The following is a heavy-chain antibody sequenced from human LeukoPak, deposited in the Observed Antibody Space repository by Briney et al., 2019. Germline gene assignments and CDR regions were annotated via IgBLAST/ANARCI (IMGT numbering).Heavy chain of an antibody. CDR3: ARQGGSYFQNYFDY. Sequence: GASVKVSCKASGGTFSSYAISWVRQAPGQGLEWMGRIIPIFGIAIYAQKFQGRVTITADKSTSTAYMELSSLRSEDTAVYYCARQGGSYFQNYFDYWGQGTLVTVSS. CDR1: GGTFSSYA. J-gene: IGHJ4*02. V-gene: IGHV1-69*04. CDR2: IIPIFGIA. D-gene: IGHD1-26*01.